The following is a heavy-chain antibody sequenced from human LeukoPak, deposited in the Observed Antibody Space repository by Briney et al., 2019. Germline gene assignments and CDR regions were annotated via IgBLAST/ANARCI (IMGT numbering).Heavy chain of an antibody. D-gene: IGHD6-13*01. J-gene: IGHJ4*02. CDR2: INPSGGST. CDR3: AREATVIAAAGTEGDY. Sequence: ASVKVSCKASGYTFTIYYMHWVRQAPGQGLEWMGIINPSGGSTSYAQKFQGRVTMTRDTSTSTVYMELSSLRSEDTAVYYCAREATVIAAAGTEGDYWGQGTLVTVSS. CDR1: GYTFTIYY. V-gene: IGHV1-46*01.